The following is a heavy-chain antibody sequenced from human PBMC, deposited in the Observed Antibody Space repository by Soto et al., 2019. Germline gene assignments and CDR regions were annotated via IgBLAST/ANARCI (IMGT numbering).Heavy chain of an antibody. D-gene: IGHD5-12*01. CDR2: IYHSGSF. V-gene: IGHV4-31*02. CDR3: ARGPEMATITYNWFDP. J-gene: IGHJ5*02. CDR1: GGSISTGGSY. Sequence: PSETLSLTCTVSGGSISTGGSYWNWIRQRPGKGLEWIGYIYHSGSFYYTPSLKGRAIISADTSKNQFALKLSSVTAADTAVYYCARGPEMATITYNWFDPWGQGTLVTVSS.